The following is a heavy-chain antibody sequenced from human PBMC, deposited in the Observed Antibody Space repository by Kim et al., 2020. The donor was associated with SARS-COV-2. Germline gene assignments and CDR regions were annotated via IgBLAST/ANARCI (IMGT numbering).Heavy chain of an antibody. CDR1: GGSISSYY. CDR2: IYYSGST. D-gene: IGHD6-13*01. Sequence: SETLSLTCTVSGGSISSYYWSWIRQPPGKGLEWIGYIYYSGSTNYNPSLKSRVTISVDTSKNQFSLKLSSVTAADTAVYYCARLIAAAGTEAFDSWGQGTMVTVSS. CDR3: ARLIAAAGTEAFDS. J-gene: IGHJ3*02. V-gene: IGHV4-59*08.